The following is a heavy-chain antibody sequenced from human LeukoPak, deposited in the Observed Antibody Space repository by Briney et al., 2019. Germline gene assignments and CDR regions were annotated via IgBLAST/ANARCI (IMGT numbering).Heavy chain of an antibody. CDR2: IYSGGST. Sequence: GGSLRLSCAVSGFTVSSNYMSWVRQAPGKGLEWVSVIYSGGSTYYADSVKGRFTISRDNSKNTLYLQMNSLRAEDTAVYYCAREDCSSTSCSGGYYYGMDVWGQGTTVTVSS. J-gene: IGHJ6*02. CDR1: GFTVSSNY. D-gene: IGHD2-2*01. CDR3: AREDCSSTSCSGGYYYGMDV. V-gene: IGHV3-53*01.